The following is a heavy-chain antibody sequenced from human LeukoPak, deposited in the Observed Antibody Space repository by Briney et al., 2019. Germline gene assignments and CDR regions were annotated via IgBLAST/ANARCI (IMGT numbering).Heavy chain of an antibody. CDR2: ISSSSGYI. V-gene: IGHV3-21*01. J-gene: IGHJ4*02. CDR3: ARAGGLRYFDWLFDY. CDR1: GFTFSSYS. D-gene: IGHD3-9*01. Sequence: GGSLRLSCAASGFTFSSYSMNWVRQAPGKGLEWVSSISSSSGYIYYADSVKGRFTISRDNAKNSLYLQMNSLRAEDTAVYYCARAGGLRYFDWLFDYWGQGTLVIVSS.